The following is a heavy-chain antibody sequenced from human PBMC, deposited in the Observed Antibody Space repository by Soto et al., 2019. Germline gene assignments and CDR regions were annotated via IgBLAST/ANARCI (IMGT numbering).Heavy chain of an antibody. V-gene: IGHV4-31*03. CDR3: ARDRWNYVGYYYGMDV. Sequence: QVQLQESGPGLVKPSQTLSLTCTVSGGSISSGGYYWSWIRQHPGKGLEWIGYIYYSGSTYYNPSLKSRVTISVDSSKNQFSLKLSSVTAADTAVCYCARDRWNYVGYYYGMDVWGQGTTVTVSS. CDR1: GGSISSGGYY. D-gene: IGHD1-7*01. J-gene: IGHJ6*02. CDR2: IYYSGST.